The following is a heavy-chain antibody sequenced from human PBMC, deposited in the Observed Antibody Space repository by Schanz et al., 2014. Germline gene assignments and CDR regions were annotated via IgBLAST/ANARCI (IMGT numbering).Heavy chain of an antibody. J-gene: IGHJ6*02. Sequence: EVQLVESGGGLVQPGGSLRLSCAASGFIFGSSVMAWVRQAPGKGLEWVSVIGVDGTTTYYTDSVKGRFTISRDNSKSTLYLQMNSLRAEDTAVYYCAKDGPGGSGSYSADGGMDVWGQGTTVTVSS. CDR3: AKDGPGGSGSYSADGGMDV. D-gene: IGHD3-10*01. V-gene: IGHV3-23*04. CDR2: IGVDGTTT. CDR1: GFIFGSSV.